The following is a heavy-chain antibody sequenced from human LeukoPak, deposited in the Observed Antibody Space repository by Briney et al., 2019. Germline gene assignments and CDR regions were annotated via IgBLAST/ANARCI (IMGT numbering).Heavy chain of an antibody. CDR1: GGSISSYY. V-gene: IGHV4-59*01. CDR3: ARGSSGWDN. J-gene: IGHJ4*02. CDR2: IYYSGST. Sequence: SETLSLTCTVTGGSISSYYWSWIRQPPGKGLEGTGYIYYSGSTNYNPSLKSRVTISVDTSKNQFPLKLSSVTAADPAVYYCARGSSGWDNWGQGTLVTVSS. D-gene: IGHD6-19*01.